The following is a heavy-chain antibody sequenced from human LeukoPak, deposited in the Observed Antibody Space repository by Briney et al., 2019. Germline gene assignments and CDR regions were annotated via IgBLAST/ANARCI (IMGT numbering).Heavy chain of an antibody. CDR3: ARAAYPYCSSTSCYSLGTWFDP. CDR1: GFTFSSYS. Sequence: GGSLRLSCAASGFTFSSYSMNWVRQAPGKGLEWVSFISSSRSYIYYADSVKGRFTISRDNAKNSLYLQMNSLRAEDTAVYYCARAAYPYCSSTSCYSLGTWFDPWGQGTLVTVSS. J-gene: IGHJ5*02. V-gene: IGHV3-21*01. D-gene: IGHD2-2*01. CDR2: ISSSRSYI.